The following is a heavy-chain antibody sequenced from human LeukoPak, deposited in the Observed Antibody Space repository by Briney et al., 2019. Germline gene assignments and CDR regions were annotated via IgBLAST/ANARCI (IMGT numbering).Heavy chain of an antibody. CDR1: GGSTSSNY. CDR2: YYNSGST. J-gene: IGHJ3*02. V-gene: IGHV4-59*08. CDR3: VGAKQWLSFDI. D-gene: IGHD3-22*01. Sequence: PSETLSLTCTVSGGSTSSNYWSWMRQPPGKGLEWIGTYYNSGSTNYNPSLESRATISVDTSKNQFSLKLSSVTAADTAVYYCVGAKQWLSFDIWGQGTMVTVSS.